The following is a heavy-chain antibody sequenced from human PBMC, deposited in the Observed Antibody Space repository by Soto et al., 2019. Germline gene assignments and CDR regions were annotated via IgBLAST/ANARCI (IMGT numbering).Heavy chain of an antibody. CDR3: ARRDAITMKVVGP. V-gene: IGHV4-39*01. Sequence: PSETLSLTCTVSGGSISSSSYYWGWIRQPPGKGLEWIGSIYYSGSTYYNPSLKSRVTISVDTSKNQFSLKLSSVTAADTAVYYCARRDAITMKVVGPWGQGNLVTVSS. J-gene: IGHJ5*02. CDR1: GGSISSSSYY. D-gene: IGHD3-22*01. CDR2: IYYSGST.